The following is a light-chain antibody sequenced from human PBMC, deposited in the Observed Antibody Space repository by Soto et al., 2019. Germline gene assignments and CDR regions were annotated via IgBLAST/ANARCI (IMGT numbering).Light chain of an antibody. J-gene: IGLJ3*02. CDR2: EVS. Sequence: QSALTQPPSASGSPGQSVTISCTGTSSDVGGYNYVSWYQQHPGKAPKLMIYEVSQRPSGVPDRFSGSKSGNTASLTVSGLQAEDEADYYCSSYTTSSTKLFGGGTKVTVL. CDR1: SSDVGGYNY. CDR3: SSYTTSSTKL. V-gene: IGLV2-8*01.